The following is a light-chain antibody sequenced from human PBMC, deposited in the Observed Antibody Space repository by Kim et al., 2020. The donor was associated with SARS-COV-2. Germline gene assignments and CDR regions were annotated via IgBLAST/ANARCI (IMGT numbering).Light chain of an antibody. CDR1: SRDVGGNNY. J-gene: IGLJ3*02. V-gene: IGLV2-8*01. CDR3: SSYAGSNNLV. CDR2: EVT. Sequence: GQTVTISCTGTSRDVGGNNYVSWYQQHPGKAPKLMIYEVTKRPSGIPDRFSGSKSGNTASLTVSGLQAEDEADYYCSSYAGSNNLVFGGGTQLTVL.